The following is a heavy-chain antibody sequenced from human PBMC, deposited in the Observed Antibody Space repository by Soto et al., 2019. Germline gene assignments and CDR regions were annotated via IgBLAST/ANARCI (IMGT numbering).Heavy chain of an antibody. CDR1: SGSISSSNW. D-gene: IGHD6-19*01. CDR3: ARSGWYPFQAFDI. V-gene: IGHV4-4*02. CDR2: IYHSGST. J-gene: IGHJ3*02. Sequence: QVQLQESGPGLVKPSGTLSLTCAVSSGSISSSNWWSWVRQPPGKGLEWIGEIYHSGSTNYNPSLNSRVTISVDKSKNQYSLKLSSVTAADTAVYYCARSGWYPFQAFDIWGQGTMVTVSS.